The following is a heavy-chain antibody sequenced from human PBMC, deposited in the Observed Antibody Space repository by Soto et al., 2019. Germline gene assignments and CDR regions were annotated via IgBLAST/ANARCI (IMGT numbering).Heavy chain of an antibody. Sequence: ASVKVSCKASGYTFTSYAMHWVRQAPGQRLEWMGWINAGNGNTKYSQKFQGRVTITRDTSASTAYMELSSLRSEDTAVYYCAIFSHPYSSSWYSGGFDYWGQGTRVTVS. D-gene: IGHD6-13*01. CDR2: INAGNGNT. CDR3: AIFSHPYSSSWYSGGFDY. CDR1: GYTFTSYA. V-gene: IGHV1-3*01. J-gene: IGHJ4*02.